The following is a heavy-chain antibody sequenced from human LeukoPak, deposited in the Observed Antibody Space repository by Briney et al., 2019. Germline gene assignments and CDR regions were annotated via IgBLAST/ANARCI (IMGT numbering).Heavy chain of an antibody. V-gene: IGHV3-7*01. CDR2: IKQDGSEK. Sequence: GGSLRLSCAASGFTLSRYWMSWVRQAPGQGLEWVANIKQDGSEKYYVDSVKGRFTISRDNAKNSLSLQMNSLRAEDTAVYYCARSNWSFEYWGQGTLVTVSS. J-gene: IGHJ4*02. CDR3: ARSNWSFEY. D-gene: IGHD1-20*01. CDR1: GFTLSRYW.